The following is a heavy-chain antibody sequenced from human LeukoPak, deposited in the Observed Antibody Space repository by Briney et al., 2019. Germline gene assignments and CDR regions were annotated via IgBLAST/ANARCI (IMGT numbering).Heavy chain of an antibody. CDR2: ISWDGGST. D-gene: IGHD3-10*01. CDR1: GFTFGDYT. CDR3: AKSMVSGSSHWYFDL. J-gene: IGHJ2*01. V-gene: IGHV3-43*01. Sequence: GGSLRLSCAASGFTFGDYTMHWVRQAPGKGLEWVSLISWDGGSTYYADSVKGRFTISSDNSKNSLYLQMNSLRTEDTALYYCAKSMVSGSSHWYFDLWGRGTLVTVSS.